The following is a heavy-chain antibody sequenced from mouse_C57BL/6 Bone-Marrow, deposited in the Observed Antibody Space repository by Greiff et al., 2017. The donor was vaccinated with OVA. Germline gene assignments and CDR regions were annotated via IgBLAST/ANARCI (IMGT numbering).Heavy chain of an antibody. Sequence: VQLQQSGPELVKPGASVKISCKASGYTFTDYYMNWVKQSHGKSLEWIGDINPNNGGTSYNQKFKGKATLTVDKSSSTAYMELRSLTSEDSAVYYCAPIYYDAAYWGQGTLVTVSA. V-gene: IGHV1-26*01. CDR3: APIYYDAAY. J-gene: IGHJ3*01. D-gene: IGHD2-4*01. CDR1: GYTFTDYY. CDR2: INPNNGGT.